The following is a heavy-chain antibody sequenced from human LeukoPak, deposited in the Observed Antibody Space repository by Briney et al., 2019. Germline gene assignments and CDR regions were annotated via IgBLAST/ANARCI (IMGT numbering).Heavy chain of an antibody. V-gene: IGHV5-51*01. CDR3: TTGAPSSGYYYGGPGADY. D-gene: IGHD3-22*01. CDR1: GYSFTSYW. CDR2: IYPGDSDT. J-gene: IGHJ4*02. Sequence: GESLKISCKGSGYSFTSYWIGWVRQMPGKGLEWMGIIYPGDSDTRYSPSFQGQVTISADKSISTACLQWSSLKASDTAMYYCTTGAPSSGYYYGGPGADYWGQGTLVTVSS.